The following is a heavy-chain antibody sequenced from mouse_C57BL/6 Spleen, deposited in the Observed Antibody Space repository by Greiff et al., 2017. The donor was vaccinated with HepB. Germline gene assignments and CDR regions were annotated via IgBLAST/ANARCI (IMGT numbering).Heavy chain of an antibody. CDR3: ARRYYDYDGGYYFDY. V-gene: IGHV1-64*01. CDR1: GYTFTSYW. J-gene: IGHJ2*01. CDR2: IHPNSGST. D-gene: IGHD2-4*01. Sequence: VQLQQSGAELVKPGASVKLSCKASGYTFTSYWMHWVKQRPGQGLEWIGMIHPNSGSTNYNEKFKSKATLTVDKSSSTAYMQLSSLTSEDSAVYYCARRYYDYDGGYYFDYWGQGTTLTVSS.